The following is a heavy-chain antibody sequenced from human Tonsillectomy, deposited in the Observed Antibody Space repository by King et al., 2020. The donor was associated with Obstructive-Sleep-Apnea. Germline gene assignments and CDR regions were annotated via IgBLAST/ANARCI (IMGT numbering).Heavy chain of an antibody. V-gene: IGHV3-23*04. J-gene: IGHJ1*01. D-gene: IGHD3-22*01. CDR3: AKDGGGVPYYYDSSGYDGKYFQH. CDR1: GFTFSSYA. Sequence: VQLVQSGGGLAQPGGSLRLSCAASGFTFSSYAISWVRQAPGKGLEWVSTITDSVGSTYYADSVKGRFVISRDNSKNMLCLQMNSLRAEDTAVYYCAKDGGGVPYYYDSSGYDGKYFQHWGQGTLVTVSS. CDR2: ITDSVGST.